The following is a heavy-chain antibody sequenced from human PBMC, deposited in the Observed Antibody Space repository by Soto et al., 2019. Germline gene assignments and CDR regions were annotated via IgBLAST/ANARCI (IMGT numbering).Heavy chain of an antibody. J-gene: IGHJ4*02. D-gene: IGHD6-19*01. CDR3: ARAHSSGWYHRH. CDR2: IHHSGST. Sequence: QVQLQQWGAGLLKPSETLSLTCAVYGGSFSGYYWSWIRQPPGKGLEWIGEIHHSGSTNYNPSLKSRVTISVDTSKNQFSLKLSSVTAADTAVYYCARAHSSGWYHRHWGQGTLVTVSS. CDR1: GGSFSGYY. V-gene: IGHV4-34*01.